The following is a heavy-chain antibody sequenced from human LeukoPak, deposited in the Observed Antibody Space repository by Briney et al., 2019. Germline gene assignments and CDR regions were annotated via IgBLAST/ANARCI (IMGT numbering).Heavy chain of an antibody. CDR3: ARHRDSSGWPPDWFDP. D-gene: IGHD6-19*01. CDR2: IYYSGST. CDR1: GGSISSSSYY. V-gene: IGHV4-39*01. J-gene: IGHJ5*02. Sequence: SETLSLTCTVSGGSISSSSYYWGWIRQPPGKGLEWIGSIYYSGSTYCNPSLKSRVTISVDTSKNQFSLKLSSVTAADTAVYYCARHRDSSGWPPDWFDPWGQGTLVTVSS.